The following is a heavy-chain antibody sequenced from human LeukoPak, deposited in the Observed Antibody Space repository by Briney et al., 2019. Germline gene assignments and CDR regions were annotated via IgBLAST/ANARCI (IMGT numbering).Heavy chain of an antibody. Sequence: SETLSLTCAVSGGSISSSNWWSWVRQPPGKGLEWIGEINHSGSTNYNPSLKSRVTISVDKSKNQFSLKLSSVTAADTAVYYCARVKSYYYDSSGYTRYFDYWGQGTLVTVSS. J-gene: IGHJ4*02. D-gene: IGHD3-22*01. CDR3: ARVKSYYYDSSGYTRYFDY. CDR2: INHSGST. V-gene: IGHV4-4*02. CDR1: GGSISSSNW.